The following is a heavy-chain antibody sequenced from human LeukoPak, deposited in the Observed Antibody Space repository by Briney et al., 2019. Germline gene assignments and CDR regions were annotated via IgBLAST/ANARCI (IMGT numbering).Heavy chain of an antibody. CDR2: IKQDGSEK. J-gene: IGHJ4*02. CDR3: ARPLASYYYFDY. Sequence: PGGSLRLSCAASGVTFSSYLMSWVRQAPGKGLEWVANIKQDGSEKYYVDSVKGRVTISRDNAKNSLYLQMKSLRAEDTDVYCCARPLASYYYFDYWGQGTLVTVSS. CDR1: GVTFSSYL. D-gene: IGHD1-26*01. V-gene: IGHV3-7*01.